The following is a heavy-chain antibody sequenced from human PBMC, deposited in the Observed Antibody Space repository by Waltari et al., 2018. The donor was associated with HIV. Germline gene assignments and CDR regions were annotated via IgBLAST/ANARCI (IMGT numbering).Heavy chain of an antibody. D-gene: IGHD3-10*01. CDR2: IYYSRST. Sequence: QVQLQESGPGQVKPSETLSLSCTVSGDSISSSYWSWIRQPPGKGLEWIGYIYYSRSTNYNPSLESRVTLSVDTSKSQFSLRLSSVTAADTAVYYCARSWFGESGPRGAFDIWGQGTMVTVSS. V-gene: IGHV4-59*01. CDR3: ARSWFGESGPRGAFDI. J-gene: IGHJ3*02. CDR1: GDSISSSY.